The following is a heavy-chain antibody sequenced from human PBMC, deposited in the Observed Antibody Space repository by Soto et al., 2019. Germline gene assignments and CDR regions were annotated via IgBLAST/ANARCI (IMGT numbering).Heavy chain of an antibody. V-gene: IGHV4-4*02. CDR3: ARQVNSSPARGPNWFAP. J-gene: IGHJ5*02. CDR2: TYHSGTT. CDR1: GDSINNSHW. Sequence: SETLSLTCAVSGDSINNSHWWSWVRQTPGKGLEWIGETYHSGTTNYNPSLKTRVTISIDKSKNQFSLKMNSVTAADTAVYYCARQVNSSPARGPNWFAPWGQGTLVTVSS. D-gene: IGHD6-13*01.